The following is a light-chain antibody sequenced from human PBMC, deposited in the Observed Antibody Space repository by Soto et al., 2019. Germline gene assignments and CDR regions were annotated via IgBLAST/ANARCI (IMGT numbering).Light chain of an antibody. V-gene: IGLV2-14*03. J-gene: IGLJ1*01. Sequence: QSALTQPASVSGSPGQSITISCTGTSSDIGAFTFVSWYQQHPGKVPKLMIFDVTRRPSGVSDRFSGSKSGNTASLTISGLHDEDEGDYYCSSYTSSSTHVFGSGTKLTVL. CDR1: SSDIGAFTF. CDR2: DVT. CDR3: SSYTSSSTHV.